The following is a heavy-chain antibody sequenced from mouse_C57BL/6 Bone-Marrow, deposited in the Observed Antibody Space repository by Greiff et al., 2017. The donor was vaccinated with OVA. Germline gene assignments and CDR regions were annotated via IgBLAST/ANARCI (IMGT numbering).Heavy chain of an antibody. D-gene: IGHD1-1*01. V-gene: IGHV1-18*01. Sequence: EVQLQQSGPELVKPGASVKLPCKASGYTFTNYNMDWVQQSPGKSLEWIGDINPNDGGTIYNQKFKGGSTLTVDKASSTAYMQLRSLTSEDTAVYYCARFALYYDGNYAFDYWGQGTTLTVSS. CDR2: INPNDGGT. CDR3: ARFALYYDGNYAFDY. CDR1: GYTFTNYN. J-gene: IGHJ2*01.